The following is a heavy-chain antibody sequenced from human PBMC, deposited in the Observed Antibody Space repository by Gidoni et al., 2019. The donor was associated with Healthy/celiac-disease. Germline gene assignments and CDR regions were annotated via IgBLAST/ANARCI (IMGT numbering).Heavy chain of an antibody. CDR3: ARDQVAGTLSY. V-gene: IGHV3-30*04. CDR1: GFTFSSYA. D-gene: IGHD6-19*01. J-gene: IGHJ4*02. CDR2: ISYDGSNK. Sequence: QVQLVESGGGVVQPGRSLRLSCAASGFTFSSYAMHWVRQAPGKGLEWVAVISYDGSNKYYADSVKGRFTISRDNSKNTLYLQMNSLRAEDTAVYYCARDQVAGTLSYWGQGTLVTVSS.